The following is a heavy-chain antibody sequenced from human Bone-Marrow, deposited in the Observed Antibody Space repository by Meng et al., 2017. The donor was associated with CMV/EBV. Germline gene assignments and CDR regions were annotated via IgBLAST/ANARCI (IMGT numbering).Heavy chain of an antibody. CDR3: ARGGFGVVIEVWSYYGMDV. CDR1: GFTFSDYY. Sequence: GGPLRLSCAASGFTFSDYYMSWIRQAPGRGLEWVSYISSSGSTIYYADSVKGRFTISRDNAKNSLYLQMNSLRAEDTAVYYCARGGFGVVIEVWSYYGMDVWGQGTTVTVSS. J-gene: IGHJ6*02. D-gene: IGHD3-3*01. V-gene: IGHV3-11*04. CDR2: ISSSGSTI.